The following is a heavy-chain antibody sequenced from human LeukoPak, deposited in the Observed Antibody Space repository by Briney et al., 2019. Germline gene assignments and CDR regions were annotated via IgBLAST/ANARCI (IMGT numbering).Heavy chain of an antibody. V-gene: IGHV4-39*01. CDR1: GGSISSSSYY. J-gene: IGHJ4*02. D-gene: IGHD3-22*01. CDR2: IYYSGST. Sequence: SETLSLTCTVSGGSISSSSYYWGWIRQPPGKGLEWIGSIYYSGSTYYNPSLKSRDTISVDTSKNQFSLKLSSVTAADTAVYYRARQQYYDSSGYCFDYWGQGTLVTVSS. CDR3: ARQQYYDSSGYCFDY.